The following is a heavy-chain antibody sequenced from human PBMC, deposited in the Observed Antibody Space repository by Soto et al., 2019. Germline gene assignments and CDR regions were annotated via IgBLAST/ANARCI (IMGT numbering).Heavy chain of an antibody. CDR3: ARNSIAARRFDY. CDR1: GYTFTSYG. J-gene: IGHJ4*02. D-gene: IGHD6-6*01. Sequence: ASVKVSCKASGYTFTSYGITWVRQAPGQGLEWMGWISAYNGNTNYAQKLQGRVTITTDTSASTAYMELSSLRSEDTAVYYCARNSIAARRFDYWGQGTLVTVSS. CDR2: ISAYNGNT. V-gene: IGHV1-18*01.